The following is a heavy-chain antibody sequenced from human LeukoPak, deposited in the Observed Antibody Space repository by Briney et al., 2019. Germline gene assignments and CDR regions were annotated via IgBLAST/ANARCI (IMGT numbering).Heavy chain of an antibody. CDR1: GGSFSSGGYY. CDR3: ARDSGMIVHY. J-gene: IGHJ4*02. D-gene: IGHD3-22*01. V-gene: IGHV4-31*03. CDR2: IYYSGST. Sequence: SQTLSLTCTVSGGSFSSGGYYWSWIRQHPGKGLEWIGYIYYSGSTYYNPSLKSRVTISVDTSKNQFSLKLSSVTAADTAVYYCARDSGMIVHYWGQGTLVTVSS.